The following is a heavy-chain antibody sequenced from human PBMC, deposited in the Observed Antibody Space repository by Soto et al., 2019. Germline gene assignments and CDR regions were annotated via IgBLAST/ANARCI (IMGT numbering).Heavy chain of an antibody. J-gene: IGHJ4*02. CDR3: AKADSSGWYGGVDY. V-gene: IGHV3-30*18. CDR1: GFTFSSYG. D-gene: IGHD6-19*01. Sequence: GGSLRLSCAASGFTFSSYGMHWVRQAPGKGLEWVAVISYDGSNKYYADSVKGRFTISRDNSKNTLYLQMNSLRAEDTAVYYCAKADSSGWYGGVDYWGQGTLVTVSS. CDR2: ISYDGSNK.